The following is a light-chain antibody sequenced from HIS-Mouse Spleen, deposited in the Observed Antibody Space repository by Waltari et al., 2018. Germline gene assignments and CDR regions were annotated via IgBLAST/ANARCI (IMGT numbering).Light chain of an antibody. Sequence: QSVLTQPPSASGTPGPRVTISCSGSSSNLGSNTSNWYQQLPGTAPKLLIYSNNQRPSGVPDRFSGSKSGTSASLAISGLQSEDEADYYCAAWDDSLNGLVFGGGTKLTVL. CDR2: SNN. CDR3: AAWDDSLNGLV. CDR1: SSNLGSNT. V-gene: IGLV1-44*01. J-gene: IGLJ2*01.